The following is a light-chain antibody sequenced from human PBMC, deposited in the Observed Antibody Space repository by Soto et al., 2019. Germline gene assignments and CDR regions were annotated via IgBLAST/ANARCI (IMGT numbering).Light chain of an antibody. CDR3: QQRSGSPPAWT. J-gene: IGKJ1*01. CDR1: QRISGYS. V-gene: IGKV3-20*01. Sequence: EIVLTQSPGTLSLSPGETATLSCRASQRISGYSLAWYQQKPGQSPRLLIYDVSIRATGIPDTFSGSGSGTVFTLTSSRLVPEDFAVYYWQQRSGSPPAWTFGQGTKVES. CDR2: DVS.